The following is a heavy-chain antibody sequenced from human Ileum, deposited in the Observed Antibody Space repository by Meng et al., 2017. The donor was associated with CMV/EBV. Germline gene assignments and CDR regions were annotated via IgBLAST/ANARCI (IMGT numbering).Heavy chain of an antibody. J-gene: IGHJ4*02. CDR3: TWDYYGSFAG. Sequence: AASCFIFTNAWMNWVRQAPGKGLEWVGRIKSKADGGTAEYPAAVNGRFTISRDDSKNTLFLQMNSLRTEDTAVYYCTWDYYGSFAGWGQGTLVTVSS. CDR2: IKSKADGGTA. CDR1: CFIFTNAW. D-gene: IGHD3-10*01. V-gene: IGHV3-15*07.